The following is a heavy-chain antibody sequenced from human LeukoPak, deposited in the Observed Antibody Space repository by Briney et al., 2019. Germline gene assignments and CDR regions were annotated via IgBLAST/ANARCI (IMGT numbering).Heavy chain of an antibody. V-gene: IGHV3-74*01. CDR3: VRGGPPTWS. CDR2: INDDGSDT. CDR1: GFTFSSYA. D-gene: IGHD2-15*01. J-gene: IGHJ5*02. Sequence: GGSLRLSCAASGFTFSSYAMSWVRQAPGKGPVWVSRINDDGSDTTYADSVKGRFTISRDDAKNMLFLQMNSLRAEDTAVYYCVRGGPPTWSWGQGTLVTVSS.